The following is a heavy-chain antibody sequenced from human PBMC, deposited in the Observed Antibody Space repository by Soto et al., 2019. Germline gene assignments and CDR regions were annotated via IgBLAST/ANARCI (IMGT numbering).Heavy chain of an antibody. CDR3: ARGRDSGLGGYYYMDV. CDR1: GGSISGYY. CDR2: IYYSGST. Sequence: SETLSLTCTVSGGSISGYYWSWIRQPPGKGLEWIGDIYYSGSTSYNPSLKSRVTISLDTSKNQFSLKLSSVTAADTAVYYCARGRDSGLGGYYYMDVWGKGTTVTVSS. D-gene: IGHD3-16*01. V-gene: IGHV4-59*12. J-gene: IGHJ6*03.